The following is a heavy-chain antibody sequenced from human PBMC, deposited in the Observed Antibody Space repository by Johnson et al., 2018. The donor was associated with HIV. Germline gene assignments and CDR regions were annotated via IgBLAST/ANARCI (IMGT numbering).Heavy chain of an antibody. CDR2: IHYDGNNK. CDR3: ARSVNAGRPFDI. Sequence: QVQLVESGGGVVQPGGSLRLSCAASAFTFSSYAIHWVRQAPGKGLEWVAFIHYDGNNKYYADSVKGRFTISRDNSKNTLYLQMNSLRAEDTAVYYCARSVNAGRPFDIWGQGTLVTVSS. D-gene: IGHD2-8*01. CDR1: AFTFSSYA. J-gene: IGHJ3*02. V-gene: IGHV3-30*02.